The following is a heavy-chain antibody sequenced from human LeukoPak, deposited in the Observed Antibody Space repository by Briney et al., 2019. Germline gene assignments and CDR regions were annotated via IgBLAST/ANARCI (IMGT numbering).Heavy chain of an antibody. J-gene: IGHJ4*02. D-gene: IGHD6-19*01. CDR2: IYHSGST. V-gene: IGHV4-34*01. CDR1: GGSLNGHY. Sequence: SETLSLTCAVYGGSLNGHYWSWIHQPPGKGLEWIGEIYHSGSTNYNPSLKSRVTISVDKSKNQFSLKLSSVTAADTAVYYCARKQWLSPYYFDYWGQGTLVTVSS. CDR3: ARKQWLSPYYFDY.